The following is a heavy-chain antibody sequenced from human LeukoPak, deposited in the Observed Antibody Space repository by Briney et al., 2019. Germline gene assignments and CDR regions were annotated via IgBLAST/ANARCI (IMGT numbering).Heavy chain of an antibody. J-gene: IGHJ4*02. V-gene: IGHV3-30-3*01. D-gene: IGHD3-10*01. CDR1: RFTFTTYA. Sequence: GRSLRLSCAASRFTFTTYAVHWVRQAPGKGLEWVALISNDGSKKYYADSVKGRFTISRNNSNNTLYLQMNSLRPEDTAVYYCARADYYTSGTYRYYFDYWGQGTLVTVSS. CDR3: ARADYYTSGTYRYYFDY. CDR2: ISNDGSKK.